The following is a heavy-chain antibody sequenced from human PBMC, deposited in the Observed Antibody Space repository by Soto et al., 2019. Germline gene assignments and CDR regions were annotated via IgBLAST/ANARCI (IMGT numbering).Heavy chain of an antibody. J-gene: IGHJ1*01. Sequence: QVQLVESGGGVVQPGRSLRLSCAASGFTFSSYRMHWVRQAPGKGLEWVAVISYDGSNKYYADSVKGRFTISRDNSKNTLYLQMHSLRAEDTAVYYCAKDLQGGYFQHWGQGTLVTVSS. CDR3: AKDLQGGYFQH. CDR1: GFTFSSYR. CDR2: ISYDGSNK. V-gene: IGHV3-30*18. D-gene: IGHD3-16*01.